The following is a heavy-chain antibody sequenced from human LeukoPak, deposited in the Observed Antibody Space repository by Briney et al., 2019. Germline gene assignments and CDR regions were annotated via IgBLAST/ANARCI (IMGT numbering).Heavy chain of an antibody. CDR2: ISSSGSTI. V-gene: IGHV3-48*03. CDR1: GFTFSSYE. CDR3: ARVLHKRNYDSSVYYGY. Sequence: GGSLRLSCAASGFTFSSYEMNWVRQAPGKGLEWVSYISSSGSTIYYADSVKGRFTISRDSAKNSLYLQMNSLRAEDTAVYYCARVLHKRNYDSSVYYGYWGQGSLVTVSS. D-gene: IGHD3-22*01. J-gene: IGHJ4*02.